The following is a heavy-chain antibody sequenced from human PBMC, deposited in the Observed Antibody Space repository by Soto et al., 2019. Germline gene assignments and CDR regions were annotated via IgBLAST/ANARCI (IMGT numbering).Heavy chain of an antibody. V-gene: IGHV3-30*18. CDR2: ISYDGSNK. J-gene: IGHJ6*02. CDR3: AKLGIWGQDYYYYYGMDV. D-gene: IGHD3-16*01. Sequence: GGSLRLSCAASGFTFSSYGMHWVRQAPGKGLEWVAVISYDGSNKYYADSVKGRFTISRDNSKNTLYLQMNSLRAEDTAVYYCAKLGIWGQDYYYYYGMDVWGQGTTVTVSS. CDR1: GFTFSSYG.